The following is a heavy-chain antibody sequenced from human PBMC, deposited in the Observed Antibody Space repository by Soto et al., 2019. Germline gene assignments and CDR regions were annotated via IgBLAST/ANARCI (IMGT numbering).Heavy chain of an antibody. J-gene: IGHJ6*02. Sequence: QVQLVQSGAEVRKPGSSVKVSCKASGGVFGSFSITWVRQAPGQGLEWIGGIIPIYGTANYAQNFQGRVTITADAATSTAYVEVISLGSEDTAVYYCAKDRRADWESYYYYAMDVWGQGTTVIVSS. CDR2: IIPIYGTA. V-gene: IGHV1-69*01. D-gene: IGHD1-26*01. CDR1: GGVFGSFS. CDR3: AKDRRADWESYYYYAMDV.